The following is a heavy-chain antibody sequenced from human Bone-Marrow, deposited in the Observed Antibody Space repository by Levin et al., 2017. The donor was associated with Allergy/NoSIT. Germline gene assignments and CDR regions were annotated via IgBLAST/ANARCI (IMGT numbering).Heavy chain of an antibody. CDR3: AVLVRGVANWFDP. J-gene: IGHJ5*02. Sequence: GESLKISCAASGFAFSGCSLNWVRQAPGKGLEWVSVMYRGGTTYYGASVKGRFTMSRDDSKNTADLQMNGLRAEDTAVYYCAVLVRGVANWFDPWGQGTLVTVSS. CDR2: MYRGGTT. D-gene: IGHD3-10*01. CDR1: GFAFSGCS. V-gene: IGHV3-53*01.